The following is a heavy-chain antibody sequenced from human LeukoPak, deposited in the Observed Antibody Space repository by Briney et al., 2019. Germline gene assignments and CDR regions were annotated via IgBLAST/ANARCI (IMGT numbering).Heavy chain of an antibody. CDR3: AKASLRYFDWFSDY. Sequence: PGGSLRLSCAASGFTFSSYAMHWVRQAPGKGLEWVAVISYDGSNKYYADPVKGRFTISRDNSRNTLHLQMNSLRAEDTAVYSCAKASLRYFDWFSDYWGQGTLVTVSS. CDR1: GFTFSSYA. J-gene: IGHJ4*02. V-gene: IGHV3-30*18. CDR2: ISYDGSNK. D-gene: IGHD3-9*01.